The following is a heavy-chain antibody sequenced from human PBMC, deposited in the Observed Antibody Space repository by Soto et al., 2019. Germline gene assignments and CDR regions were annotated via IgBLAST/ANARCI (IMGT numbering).Heavy chain of an antibody. J-gene: IGHJ4*02. V-gene: IGHV1-18*01. Sequence: QVQLVQSGAEVKMPGASVKVSCEASGYNFMSYGISWVRQAPGQGLEWMGWISTYSGNTIYAQNLQGRVTMTRDTSTDIAYVELRSLRSDDTAVYYCARESHCGSNRCYFDNWGQGTPVTVSS. CDR2: ISTYSGNT. CDR1: GYNFMSYG. D-gene: IGHD2-2*01. CDR3: ARESHCGSNRCYFDN.